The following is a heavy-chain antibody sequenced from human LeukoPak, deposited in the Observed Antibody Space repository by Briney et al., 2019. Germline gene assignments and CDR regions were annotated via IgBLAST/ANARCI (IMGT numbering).Heavy chain of an antibody. Sequence: PSATLSFTCAVLGGSFSGYYWCWLCQPPGKGLGWVWEINHSGGTNYNPSLKSGVTISVHTSKTQFSLKLSSVSAADTAVYYCARVRGRRVGAIYDYWGQGTLVTASS. V-gene: IGHV4-34*01. CDR1: GGSFSGYY. CDR3: ARVRGRRVGAIYDY. CDR2: INHSGGT. D-gene: IGHD3-16*01. J-gene: IGHJ4*02.